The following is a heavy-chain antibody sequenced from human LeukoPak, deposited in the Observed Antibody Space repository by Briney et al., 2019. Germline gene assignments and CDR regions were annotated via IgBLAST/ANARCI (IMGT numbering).Heavy chain of an antibody. V-gene: IGHV4-59*01. D-gene: IGHD6-13*01. Sequence: SETLSLTCTVSGGSISSYYWSWIRQPPGKGLKWIGYIYYSGSTNYNPSLKSRVTISVDTSKNQFSLKLSSVTAADTAVYYCARVGGRVAAAGTDLYFDYWGQGTLVTVSS. J-gene: IGHJ4*02. CDR3: ARVGGRVAAAGTDLYFDY. CDR1: GGSISSYY. CDR2: IYYSGST.